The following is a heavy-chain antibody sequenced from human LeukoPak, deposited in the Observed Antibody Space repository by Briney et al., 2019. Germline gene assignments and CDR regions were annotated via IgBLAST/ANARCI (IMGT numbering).Heavy chain of an antibody. CDR2: IKSDGST. CDR3: ARAPSEIGGYYPEYFRH. CDR1: GFTFSSYW. D-gene: IGHD3-22*01. Sequence: PGGSLRLSCAASGFTFSSYWMRWVRQAPGKGLVWVSRIKSDGSTRYADSVKGRFTISRDHAKNTVSLQLTSLRDEHTGVYYCARAPSEIGGYYPEYFRHWGQGTLVIVSS. V-gene: IGHV3-74*01. J-gene: IGHJ1*01.